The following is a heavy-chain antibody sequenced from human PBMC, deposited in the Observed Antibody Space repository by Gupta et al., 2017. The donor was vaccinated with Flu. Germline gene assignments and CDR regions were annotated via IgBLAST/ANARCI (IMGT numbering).Heavy chain of an antibody. CDR1: GFTFKNSW. CDR3: ARDPGSSAFDI. V-gene: IGHV3-7*01. J-gene: IGHJ3*02. D-gene: IGHD3-10*01. CDR2: RNPDGREI. Sequence: CVASGFTFKNSWMTWVRQAPGTGLEFVANRNPDGREINYVDSVKGRFTISRDNVRTSVFLEMNSLRVEDTAIYYCARDPGSSAFDIWGQGTMVTVSS.